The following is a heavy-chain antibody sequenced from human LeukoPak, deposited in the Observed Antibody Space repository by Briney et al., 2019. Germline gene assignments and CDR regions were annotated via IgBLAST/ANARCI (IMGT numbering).Heavy chain of an antibody. CDR1: GGSVNSGVYY. V-gene: IGHV4-31*03. CDR2: IFFTGRT. Sequence: SQTLSLTCTVSGGSVNSGVYYWSWIRQCPGKGLEWIGQIFFTGRTDYNPSLQSRLSISIDTSKNQFSMELSSVTVADTATYYCARDRASGMDFWGQGTLVTVSS. CDR3: ARDRASGMDF. D-gene: IGHD3-10*01. J-gene: IGHJ4*02.